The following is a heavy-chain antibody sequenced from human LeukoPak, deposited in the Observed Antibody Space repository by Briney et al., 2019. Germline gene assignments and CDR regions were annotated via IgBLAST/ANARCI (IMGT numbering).Heavy chain of an antibody. CDR1: GGSISSYY. Sequence: SSETLSLTCTVSGGSISSYYWSWIRQPPGKGLEWIGYIYYSGSTNYNPSLKSRVTISVDTSKNQFSLKLSSVTAADTAVYYCARGLIADGDGYNYYFDYWGQGTPVTVSS. CDR3: ARGLIADGDGYNYYFDY. J-gene: IGHJ4*02. D-gene: IGHD5-24*01. V-gene: IGHV4-59*01. CDR2: IYYSGST.